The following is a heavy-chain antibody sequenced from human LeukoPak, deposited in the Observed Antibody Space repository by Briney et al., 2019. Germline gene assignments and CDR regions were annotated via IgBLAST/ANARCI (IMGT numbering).Heavy chain of an antibody. V-gene: IGHV1-8*03. CDR3: ARRSSGWYGNYYYYYMDV. CDR2: MNPNSGNT. Sequence: ASVKVSCKTSGYTFTSYDINWVRQATGQGLEWMGWMNPNSGNTGYAQKFQGRVTITRNTSISTAYMELSSLRSEDTAVYYCARRSSGWYGNYYYYYMDVWGKGTTVTVSS. J-gene: IGHJ6*03. CDR1: GYTFTSYD. D-gene: IGHD6-19*01.